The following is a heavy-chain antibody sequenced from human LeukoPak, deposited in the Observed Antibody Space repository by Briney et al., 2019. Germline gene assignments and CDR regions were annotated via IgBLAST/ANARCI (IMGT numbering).Heavy chain of an antibody. D-gene: IGHD2-15*01. CDR2: IYSGGST. CDR3: ARFGYCSGGTCRRTWFDP. V-gene: IGHV3-66*01. Sequence: GGSLRLSCAASGFTVSSNYMSWVRQAPGKGLEWVSVIYSGGSTLYTDSVRGRFVISSDNSKNTLYLQMNSLRAEDTAVYYCARFGYCSGGTCRRTWFDPWGQGTLVTVSS. CDR1: GFTVSSNY. J-gene: IGHJ5*02.